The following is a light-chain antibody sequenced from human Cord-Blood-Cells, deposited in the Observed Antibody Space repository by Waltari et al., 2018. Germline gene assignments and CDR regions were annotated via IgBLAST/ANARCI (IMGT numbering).Light chain of an antibody. CDR1: SSYVGGYNY. CDR3: SSYTSSSTLDWV. J-gene: IGLJ3*02. V-gene: IGLV2-14*01. Sequence: QSALTQPASVSGSPGQSITISCTGTSSYVGGYNYVSWYQQHPGKAPKLMIYDVSNRPSGVSTRFSGSKSGNTASLTISGLQAEDEADYYCSSYTSSSTLDWVFGGGTKLTVL. CDR2: DVS.